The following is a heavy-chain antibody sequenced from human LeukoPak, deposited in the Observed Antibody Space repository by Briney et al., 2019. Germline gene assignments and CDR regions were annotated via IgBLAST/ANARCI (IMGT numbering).Heavy chain of an antibody. V-gene: IGHV3-23*01. Sequence: GGSLRLSCAASGFTFSSYAMSWVRQAPGKGLEWVSAISGSGGSTYYADSVKGRFTISRDISKNTLYLQMNSLRAEDTAVYYCAKGPRTMIVVTSYYFDYWGQGTLVTVSS. CDR2: ISGSGGST. CDR1: GFTFSSYA. J-gene: IGHJ4*02. CDR3: AKGPRTMIVVTSYYFDY. D-gene: IGHD3-22*01.